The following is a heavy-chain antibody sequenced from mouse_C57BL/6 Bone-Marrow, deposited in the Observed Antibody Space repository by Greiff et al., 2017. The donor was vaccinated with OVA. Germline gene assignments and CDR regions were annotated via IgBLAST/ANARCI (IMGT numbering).Heavy chain of an antibody. CDR1: GFSLSTSGMG. Sequence: QVTLKESGPGILQPSQTLSLTCSFSGFSLSTSGMGVGWIPQPSGKGLEWLVHIWWDDAKYYNPALRRRLTISKDTPKNQIFLKIANVDTADTATYYCARIDGGYFDVWGTGTTVTVSS. V-gene: IGHV8-8*01. J-gene: IGHJ1*03. CDR3: ARIDGGYFDV. CDR2: IWWDDAK.